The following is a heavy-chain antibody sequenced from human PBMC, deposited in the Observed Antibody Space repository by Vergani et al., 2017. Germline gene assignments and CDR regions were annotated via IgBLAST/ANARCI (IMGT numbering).Heavy chain of an antibody. Sequence: VQLVESGGGVVQPGRSLRLSCAASGFRFSSYGMNWVRQAPGKGLEWVAFIRNKAYGGTTEYAASVKGRFIISRDDSKRLAYLQLSGLKTEDTAVYFCSRGRGYSFGYSDYWGQGTLVTVSS. CDR3: SRGRGYSFGYSDY. V-gene: IGHV3-49*04. J-gene: IGHJ4*02. CDR1: GFRFSSYG. CDR2: IRNKAYGGTT. D-gene: IGHD5-18*01.